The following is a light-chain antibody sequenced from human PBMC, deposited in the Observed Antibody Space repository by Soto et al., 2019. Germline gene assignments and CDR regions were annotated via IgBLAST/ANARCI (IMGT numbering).Light chain of an antibody. V-gene: IGLV1-44*01. CDR2: TNN. CDR1: SSNIGSNT. CDR3: AAWDDSLNGHVV. Sequence: QSVLTQPPSASGTPGQSVTISCSVSSSNIGSNTVNWYQQLPGTAPKVLIYTNNQRPSGVPDRFSGSKSGTSASLAISGLQSEDEADYYCAAWDDSLNGHVVFGGGTKLTVL. J-gene: IGLJ2*01.